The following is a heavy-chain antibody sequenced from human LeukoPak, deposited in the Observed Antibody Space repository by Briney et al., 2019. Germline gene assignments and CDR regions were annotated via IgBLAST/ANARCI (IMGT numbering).Heavy chain of an antibody. CDR2: FDPEDCET. V-gene: IGHV1-24*01. CDR1: GYTLTELS. J-gene: IGHJ5*02. D-gene: IGHD3-22*01. CDR3: ALVVITDHWFDP. Sequence: ASVKVSCKVSGYTLTELSMHWVRQAPGKALEWMGGFDPEDCETIYAQKFQGRVTMTEDTSTDTAYMELSSLRSEATAGNYCALVVITDHWFDPWGKGTLVTVSS.